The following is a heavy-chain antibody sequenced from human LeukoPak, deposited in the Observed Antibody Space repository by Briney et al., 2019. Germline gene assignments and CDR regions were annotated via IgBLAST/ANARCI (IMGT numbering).Heavy chain of an antibody. D-gene: IGHD2-15*01. CDR3: ARDLGRYCSGGRCHYYSYYMDV. CDR1: GYTFTGYY. V-gene: IGHV1-2*02. J-gene: IGHJ6*03. Sequence: ASVKVSCKASGYTFTGYYMNWVRQAPGQGLEWMGWINPNSGGTNYAQKFQGRVTMTRDTSISTAYMELRRLRSDDTAVYYCARDLGRYCSGGRCHYYSYYMDVWGKGTTVTVSS. CDR2: INPNSGGT.